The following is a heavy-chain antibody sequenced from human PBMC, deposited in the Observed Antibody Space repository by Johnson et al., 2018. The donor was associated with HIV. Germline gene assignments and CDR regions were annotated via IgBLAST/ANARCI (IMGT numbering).Heavy chain of an antibody. Sequence: QVQLVESGGYVVRPGGSLRLSCAASGFTFSSYGMHWVRQAPGKGLEWVAFIRYDGSNKYYADSVKGRFTISRYNSKNTLYLQMNSLRAEDTAIYYCVKGMDSSSWYAFDIWGQGTMVTVSS. CDR1: GFTFSSYG. V-gene: IGHV3-30*02. J-gene: IGHJ3*02. D-gene: IGHD6-13*01. CDR3: VKGMDSSSWYAFDI. CDR2: IRYDGSNK.